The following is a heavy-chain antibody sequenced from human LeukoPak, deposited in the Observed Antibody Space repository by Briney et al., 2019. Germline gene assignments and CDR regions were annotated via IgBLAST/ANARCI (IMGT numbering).Heavy chain of an antibody. J-gene: IGHJ3*02. V-gene: IGHV4-38-2*02. CDR2: IYHSGST. CDR1: GYSISSGYY. Sequence: SETLSLTCTVSGYSISSGYYWGWIRQPPGKGLEWIGSIYHSGSTYYNPSLKSRVTISVDTSKNQFSLKLSSVTAADTAVYYCAVEAAITMIVVSDAFDIWGQGTMVTVSS. D-gene: IGHD3-22*01. CDR3: AVEAAITMIVVSDAFDI.